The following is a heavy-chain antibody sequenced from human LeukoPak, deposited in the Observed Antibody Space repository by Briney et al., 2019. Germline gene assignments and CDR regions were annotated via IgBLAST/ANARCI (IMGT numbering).Heavy chain of an antibody. J-gene: IGHJ3*02. CDR3: ARDGAVMVRGFVKNAFDI. Sequence: ASVKVSCKSSGYTFTSYGISWVRQAPGQGLEWMGWISAYNGNTNYAQKLQGRVTMTTDTSTNTAYMELRSLRSDDTAVYYCARDGAVMVRGFVKNAFDIWGQGTMVTVSS. CDR2: ISAYNGNT. D-gene: IGHD3-10*01. CDR1: GYTFTSYG. V-gene: IGHV1-18*01.